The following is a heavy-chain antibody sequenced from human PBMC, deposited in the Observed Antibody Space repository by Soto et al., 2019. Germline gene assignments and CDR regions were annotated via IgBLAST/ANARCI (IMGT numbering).Heavy chain of an antibody. Sequence: QLQLQESGPGLVKPSETLSLICTVLDDSISGGSHCWGWIRQPPGKGMEWIATIYYTWTTYYNPSLKIRGTMSVDTSKNKLSLKMSSLTAKDTAVYYCARLSLIVGAPYVDSWGQGTLVTVS. V-gene: IGHV4-39*01. CDR2: IYYTWTT. D-gene: IGHD3-22*01. J-gene: IGHJ4*02. CDR3: ARLSLIVGAPYVDS. CDR1: DDSISGGSHC.